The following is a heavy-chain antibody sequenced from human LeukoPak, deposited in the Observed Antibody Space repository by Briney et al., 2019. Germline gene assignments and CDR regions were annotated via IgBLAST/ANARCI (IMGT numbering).Heavy chain of an antibody. Sequence: PGESLKISCKGSGYNFISYWIGWVRQMPGKGLEWMGLIYPGDSETRYSPSFQGQVILSVDKSSTTAYLQWISLKASDTAMYYCARQAGSGTYYFDSWGQGTPVTVSS. V-gene: IGHV5-51*01. CDR1: GYNFISYW. J-gene: IGHJ4*02. CDR3: ARQAGSGTYYFDS. CDR2: IYPGDSET. D-gene: IGHD3-10*01.